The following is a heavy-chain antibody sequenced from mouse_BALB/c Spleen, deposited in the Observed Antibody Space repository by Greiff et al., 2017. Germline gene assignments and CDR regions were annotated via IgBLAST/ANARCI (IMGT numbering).Heavy chain of an antibody. CDR2: IDPANGNT. Sequence: EVQLQQSGAELVKPGASVKLSCTASGFNIKDTYMHWVKQRPEQGLEWIGRIDPANGNTKYDPKFQGKATITADTSSNTAYLQLSSLTSEDTAVYYCAQDSSGSFDYWGQGTTLTVSS. D-gene: IGHD3-2*01. CDR3: AQDSSGSFDY. J-gene: IGHJ2*01. V-gene: IGHV14-3*02. CDR1: GFNIKDTY.